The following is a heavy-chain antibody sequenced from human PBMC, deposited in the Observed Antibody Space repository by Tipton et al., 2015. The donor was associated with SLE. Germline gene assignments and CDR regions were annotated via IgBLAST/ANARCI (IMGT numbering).Heavy chain of an antibody. J-gene: IGHJ2*01. CDR1: GYTFTGYY. V-gene: IGHV1-2*06. Sequence: QLVQSGPEVKKPGASVKVSCKASGYTFTGYYMHWVRQAPGQGLEWMGRINPNSGGTNYAQKFQGRVTMTRDTSISTAYMELSRLRSDDTAVYYCARWSGYDGDWYFDLWGRGTLVPVSS. D-gene: IGHD5-12*01. CDR2: INPNSGGT. CDR3: ARWSGYDGDWYFDL.